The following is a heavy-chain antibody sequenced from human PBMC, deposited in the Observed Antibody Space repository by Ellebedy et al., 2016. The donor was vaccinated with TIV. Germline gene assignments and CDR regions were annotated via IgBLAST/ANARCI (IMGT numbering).Heavy chain of an antibody. CDR3: ARDVRRAASSFMDV. CDR1: GFTFSDYS. V-gene: IGHV3-21*01. D-gene: IGHD6-13*01. CDR2: LSSGGTYA. Sequence: GESLKISCTASGFTFSDYSMNWVRQAPGKGLEWVSSLSSGGTYASYSDSVKGRFTISRDNAKNSLYLQMNSLRDEDTAVFYCARDVRRAASSFMDVWGQGTTVTVSS. J-gene: IGHJ6*02.